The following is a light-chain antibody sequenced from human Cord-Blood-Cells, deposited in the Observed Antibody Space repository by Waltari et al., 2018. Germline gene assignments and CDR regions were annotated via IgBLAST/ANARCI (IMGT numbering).Light chain of an antibody. CDR2: AAA. CDR1: QSICRY. J-gene: IGKJ4*01. V-gene: IGKV1-39*01. Sequence: DIQLTQSPSSLSATVGDRVTITCPASQSICRYLNRYQQKQGKAPKLLIYAAASLQSGVPSRFSGSGSWTDFPLNISSLRPEDFATYYCQQSYSTPRTFGGGTKVEIK. CDR3: QQSYSTPRT.